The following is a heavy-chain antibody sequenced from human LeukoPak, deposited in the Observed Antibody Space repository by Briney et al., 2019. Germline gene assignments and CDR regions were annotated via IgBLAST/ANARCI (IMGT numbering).Heavy chain of an antibody. CDR2: IYYSGST. D-gene: IGHD3-22*01. V-gene: IGHV4-39*01. CDR3: ARLPITMIVVVHAFDI. J-gene: IGHJ3*02. Sequence: SETLSLTCTVSGGSISSSSYYWGWIRQPPGKGLEWIGSIYYSGSTYYNPSLKSRVTISVDTSKNQFSLKLSSVTAADTAVYYCARLPITMIVVVHAFDIWGQGTMVTVSS. CDR1: GGSISSSSYY.